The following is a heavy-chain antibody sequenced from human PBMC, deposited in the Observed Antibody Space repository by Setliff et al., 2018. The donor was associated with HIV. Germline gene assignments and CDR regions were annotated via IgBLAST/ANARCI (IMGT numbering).Heavy chain of an antibody. Sequence: NPSETLSLTCTVSGGSISSYYWSWIRQPPGKGLEWIGCIYYSGSTNYNPSLKSRVTISVDTSKNQFSLKLSSVTAADTAVYYCASGDGYNAFDVDYWGQGTLVTVSS. CDR3: ASGDGYNAFDVDY. D-gene: IGHD5-12*01. CDR1: GGSISSYY. J-gene: IGHJ4*02. V-gene: IGHV4-59*01. CDR2: IYYSGST.